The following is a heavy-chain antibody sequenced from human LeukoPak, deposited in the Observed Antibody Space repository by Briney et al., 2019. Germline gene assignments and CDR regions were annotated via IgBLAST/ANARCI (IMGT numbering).Heavy chain of an antibody. V-gene: IGHV4-28*03. CDR2: IYHSGTT. CDR3: ARVFPLGYCSGGSCPRGIYYFDY. J-gene: IGHJ4*02. D-gene: IGHD2-15*01. CDR1: GYSITSSSW. Sequence: SETLSLTCAVSGYSITSSSWWGWIRQPPGKGLEWIGYIYHSGTTYYNPSLQSRVTMSVDTSKNQFSLKLSSVTAVDTAVYYCARVFPLGYCSGGSCPRGIYYFDYWGQGTLVTVSS.